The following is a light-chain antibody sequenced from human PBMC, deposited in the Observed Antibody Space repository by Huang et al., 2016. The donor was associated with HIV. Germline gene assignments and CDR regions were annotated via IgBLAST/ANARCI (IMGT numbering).Light chain of an antibody. CDR1: QGIGSY. CDR3: QQLNSYPRT. V-gene: IGKV1-9*01. J-gene: IGKJ1*01. CDR2: AAS. Sequence: IQLTQSPSSLSASVGDRVTITCRASQGIGSYLAWYQEKPGKAPKLRIYAASTLQSGVPSRFSGSGSGTDFTLTISSLQPEDSATYYCQQLNSYPRTFGQGTKVEIK.